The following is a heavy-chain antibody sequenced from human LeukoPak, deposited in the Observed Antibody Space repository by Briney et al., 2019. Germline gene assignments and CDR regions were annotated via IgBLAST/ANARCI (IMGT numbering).Heavy chain of an antibody. CDR3: ARGGAAANGVDY. D-gene: IGHD2-15*01. CDR1: GYTFTSYD. Sequence: ASVKVSCKASGYTFTSYDINWVRQATGQGLEWMGWMNPNSGNTGYAQKFQGRVTMTRNTSISTAYMELSSLRSEETAVYYCARGGAAANGVDYWGQGTMVTVSS. J-gene: IGHJ4*02. V-gene: IGHV1-8*01. CDR2: MNPNSGNT.